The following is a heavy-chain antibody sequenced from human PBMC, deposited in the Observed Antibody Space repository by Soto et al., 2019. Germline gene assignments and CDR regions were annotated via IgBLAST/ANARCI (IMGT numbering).Heavy chain of an antibody. V-gene: IGHV3-48*01. CDR2: ISSSSSTI. Sequence: PGGSLRLSCAASGFTFSSYSMNWVRQAPGKGLEWVSYISSSSSTIYYADSVKGRFTISRDNAKNSLYLQMNSLRAEDTAVYYCASQPLYYYDSSGYPFGQGTLVTVSS. J-gene: IGHJ5*02. D-gene: IGHD3-22*01. CDR3: ASQPLYYYDSSGYP. CDR1: GFTFSSYS.